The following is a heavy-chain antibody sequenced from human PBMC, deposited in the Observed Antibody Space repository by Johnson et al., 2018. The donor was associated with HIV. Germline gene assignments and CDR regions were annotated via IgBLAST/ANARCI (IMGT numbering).Heavy chain of an antibody. Sequence: VQLVESGGGVVQPGRSLRITCAASGFTFNYYGIHWVRQAPGKGLEWVAFISFDGSNKDYADSVKGRFTISRDNAKNSLYLQMNSLRAEDTAVYYCAKDLFTEREDDVFDVWGQGTMVTVSS. D-gene: IGHD1-26*01. CDR1: GFTFNYYG. CDR3: AKDLFTEREDDVFDV. J-gene: IGHJ3*01. CDR2: ISFDGSNK. V-gene: IGHV3-30*14.